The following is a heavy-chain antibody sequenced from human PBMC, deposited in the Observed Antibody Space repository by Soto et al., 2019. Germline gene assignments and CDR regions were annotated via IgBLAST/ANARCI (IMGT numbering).Heavy chain of an antibody. J-gene: IGHJ4*02. CDR3: ARRWRGSVDY. Sequence: SETLSLTCTVSGGSISSSSYYWGWIRQPPGKGLEWIGSIYYSGSTYYNPSLKSRVTISVDTSKNQFSLKLSSVTAADTAVYYCARRWRGSVDYWGQGTLVTVSS. V-gene: IGHV4-39*01. CDR2: IYYSGST. CDR1: GGSISSSSYY. D-gene: IGHD1-26*01.